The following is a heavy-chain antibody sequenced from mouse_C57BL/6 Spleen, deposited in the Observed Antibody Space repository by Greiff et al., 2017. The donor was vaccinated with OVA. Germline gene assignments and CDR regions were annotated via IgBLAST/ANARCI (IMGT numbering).Heavy chain of an antibody. CDR1: GYSITSGYY. CDR2: ISYDGSN. Sequence: EVQLQESGPGLVKPSPSLSLTCSVTGYSITSGYYWNWMRQLAGNKLEWRGYISYDGSNNYNPSLKNRTTITRDTSKNQFFMKLYSVTAEDTATYYCATYSNYGFAYWGQGTLVTVSA. CDR3: ATYSNYGFAY. V-gene: IGHV3-6*01. J-gene: IGHJ3*01. D-gene: IGHD2-5*01.